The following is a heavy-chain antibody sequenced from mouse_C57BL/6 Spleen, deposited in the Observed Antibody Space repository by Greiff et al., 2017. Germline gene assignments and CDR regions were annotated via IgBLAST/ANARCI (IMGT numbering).Heavy chain of an antibody. V-gene: IGHV5-17*01. D-gene: IGHD2-1*01. Sequence: EVQLMESGGGLVKPGGSLKLSCAASGFTFSDYGMHWVRQAPEKGLEWVAYISSGSSTIYYADTVKGRFTISRDNAKNTLFLQMTSLSSEDTAMYYCARQGYYGNYVGWFAYWGQGTLVTVSA. J-gene: IGHJ3*01. CDR1: GFTFSDYG. CDR2: ISSGSSTI. CDR3: ARQGYYGNYVGWFAY.